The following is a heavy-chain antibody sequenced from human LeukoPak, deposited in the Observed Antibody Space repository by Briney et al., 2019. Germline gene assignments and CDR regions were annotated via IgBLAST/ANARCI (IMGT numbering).Heavy chain of an antibody. CDR3: EKVSPPRGYSYGRPDYYYYYMDV. D-gene: IGHD5-18*01. V-gene: IGHV4-61*02. CDR1: GGSISSSSYY. Sequence: PSETPSLTCTVSGGSISSSSYYWSWIRQPAGKGLKWIGRIYTSGSTNYNPCLKSRVTISLDTSKNQFSLKLSSVTAADTAVYYCEKVSPPRGYSYGRPDYYYYYMDVWGKGTTVTVSS. CDR2: IYTSGST. J-gene: IGHJ6*03.